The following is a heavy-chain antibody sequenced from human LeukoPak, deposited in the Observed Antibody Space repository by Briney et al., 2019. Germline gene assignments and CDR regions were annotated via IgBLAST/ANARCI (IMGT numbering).Heavy chain of an antibody. CDR3: AKLTVGSDY. CDR2: MSSST. J-gene: IGHJ4*02. D-gene: IGHD1-26*01. V-gene: IGHV3-23*01. CDR1: GFTFSNFA. Sequence: GGSLRLSCAASGFTFSNFAMSWVRQAPGKGLEWVSAMSSSTYYADSVKGRFTISRDNSKNTLYLQMNSLRAEDTAVYYCAKLTVGSDYWGQGTLVTVSS.